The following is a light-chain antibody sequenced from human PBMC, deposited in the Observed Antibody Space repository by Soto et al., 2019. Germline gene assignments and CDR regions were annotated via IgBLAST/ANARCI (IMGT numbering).Light chain of an antibody. Sequence: DIVLTQSPLSLPVTPGEPAAISCRSSQSLLYRNGYHFLDWFLQKPGQSPQLLIYLGSNRASGVPDRFSGSGSGRDFTLRISRVEAEDVGIYSCMQALHTAITFGQGTRREIK. J-gene: IGKJ5*01. V-gene: IGKV2-28*01. CDR2: LGS. CDR1: QSLLYRNGYHF. CDR3: MQALHTAIT.